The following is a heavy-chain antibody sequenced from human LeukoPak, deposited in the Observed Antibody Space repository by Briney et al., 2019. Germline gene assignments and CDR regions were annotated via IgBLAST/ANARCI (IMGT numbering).Heavy chain of an antibody. V-gene: IGHV3-21*04. Sequence: PGESLRLSCAVSGLFTFSRYWMSWVRQAPGKGLEWVSSISTSSSYINYADSVKGRFTISRDNAKKSLYLQMNSLRAEDTAVYYCARGLVETDVWGKGTTVTVSS. CDR1: GLFTFSRYW. J-gene: IGHJ6*04. CDR2: ISTSSSYI. CDR3: ARGLVETDV. D-gene: IGHD1-26*01.